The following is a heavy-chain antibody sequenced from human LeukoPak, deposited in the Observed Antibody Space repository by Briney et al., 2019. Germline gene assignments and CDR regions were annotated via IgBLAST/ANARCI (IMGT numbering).Heavy chain of an antibody. CDR1: GGSISSYY. J-gene: IGHJ6*02. V-gene: IGHV3-53*03. CDR2: IYSGGST. Sequence: ETLSLTCTVSGGSISSYYWSWIRQPPGKGLERVSVIYSGGSTYYADSVKGRFTISRDNSKNTLYLQMSSLRAEDTAVYFCVRGYSFGPYGMDVWGQGTTVTVSS. CDR3: VRGYSFGPYGMDV. D-gene: IGHD2-15*01.